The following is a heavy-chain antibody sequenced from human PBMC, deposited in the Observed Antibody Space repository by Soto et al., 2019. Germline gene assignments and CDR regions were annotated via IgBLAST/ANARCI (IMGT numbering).Heavy chain of an antibody. J-gene: IGHJ4*02. CDR3: ARLLPKLNYYDSSGYRTPFDY. V-gene: IGHV4-39*01. Sequence: SETQSLTCTVSGGYISSSSCYWGWIRQPPGKGLEWIGSIYYSGSTYYNPSLKSRVTISVDTSKNQFSLKLSSVTAADTAVYYCARLLPKLNYYDSSGYRTPFDYWGQGTLVTVSS. D-gene: IGHD3-22*01. CDR2: IYYSGST. CDR1: GGYISSSSCY.